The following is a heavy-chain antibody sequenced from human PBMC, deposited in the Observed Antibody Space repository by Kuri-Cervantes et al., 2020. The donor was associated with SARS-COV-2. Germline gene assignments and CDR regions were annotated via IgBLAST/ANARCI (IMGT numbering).Heavy chain of an antibody. Sequence: ASVKVSCKASGYTFTGYYMHWVRQAPGQGLEWMGWINPNSGGTNYAQKFQGRVTMTRDTSISTACMELSRLRSDDTAVYYCARGWSGYSLDPPHFDYWGQGTLVTVSS. J-gene: IGHJ4*02. D-gene: IGHD3-3*01. CDR2: INPNSGGT. CDR3: ARGWSGYSLDPPHFDY. V-gene: IGHV1-2*02. CDR1: GYTFTGYY.